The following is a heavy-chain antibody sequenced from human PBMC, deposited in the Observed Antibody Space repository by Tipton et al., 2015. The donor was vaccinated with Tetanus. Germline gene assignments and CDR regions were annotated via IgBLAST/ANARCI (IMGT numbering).Heavy chain of an antibody. CDR2: IYYTGNT. CDR3: VRDRGLTTSGGIGMDV. D-gene: IGHD4-17*01. J-gene: IGHJ6*02. V-gene: IGHV4-59*01. Sequence: LRLSCTVSGGSISSYNWSWIRQPPGKGLEWIGYIYYTGNTNYNPSLKSRVTISVDTSKSQFSLKLTSVTAADTAVYYCVRDRGLTTSGGIGMDVWGQGTTVTVSS. CDR1: GGSISSYN.